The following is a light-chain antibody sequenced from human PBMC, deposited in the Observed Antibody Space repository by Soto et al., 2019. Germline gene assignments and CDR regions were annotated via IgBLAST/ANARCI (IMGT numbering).Light chain of an antibody. CDR2: DVS. CDR3: SSYTTSTSFV. V-gene: IGLV2-14*03. Sequence: QSALTQPASVSGSPGQSITISCTGTSSDVGGYHYVSWYQQHPGKAPKLIIYDVSNRPSGVSNRFSGSKSVNTASLTISGLQAEDEADYYCSSYTTSTSFVFGTGTKLTVL. CDR1: SSDVGGYHY. J-gene: IGLJ1*01.